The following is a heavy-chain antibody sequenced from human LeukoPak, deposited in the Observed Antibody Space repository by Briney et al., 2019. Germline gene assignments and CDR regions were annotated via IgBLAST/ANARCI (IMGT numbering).Heavy chain of an antibody. CDR2: IYYSGST. Sequence: SETLSLTCTVSGYSISGGYYWGWIRQPPGKGLEWIGSIYYSGSTYYNPSLKSRVTISVDTSKNQFSLKLRSVTAADTAVYYCARDPTVVTPEAVDIWGQGTKVTVSS. V-gene: IGHV4-38-2*02. D-gene: IGHD4-23*01. CDR1: GYSISGGYY. J-gene: IGHJ3*02. CDR3: ARDPTVVTPEAVDI.